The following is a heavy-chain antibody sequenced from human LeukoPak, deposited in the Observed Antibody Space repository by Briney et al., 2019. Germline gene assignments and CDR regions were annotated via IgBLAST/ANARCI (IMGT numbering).Heavy chain of an antibody. CDR3: ARGRGLEY. D-gene: IGHD3-10*01. V-gene: IGHV3-7*04. J-gene: IGHJ4*02. CDR1: GFTVSSND. Sequence: GGSLRLSCEASGFTVSSNDMSWVRQAPGKGLEWVANIKQDGSEKNFVDSVKGRFTISRDNAKNSLYLQMNSLRAEDTAVYYCARGRGLEYWGQGTLVTVSS. CDR2: IKQDGSEK.